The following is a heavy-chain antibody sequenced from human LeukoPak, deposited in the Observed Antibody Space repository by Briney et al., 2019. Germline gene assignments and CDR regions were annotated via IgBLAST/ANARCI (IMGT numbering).Heavy chain of an antibody. CDR1: GDSVSSNIAT. CDR2: TYYRSKWFN. Sequence: SQTLSLTCAISGDSVSSNIATWNWIRQSPSRGLEWLGRTYYRSKWFNDYAVSVKSRITINPDTSKNQFSLQLNSVTPEDTAVYYCARRVGGWLLQDSAFDIWGQGTMVTVSS. V-gene: IGHV6-1*01. CDR3: ARRVGGWLLQDSAFDI. J-gene: IGHJ3*02. D-gene: IGHD3-22*01.